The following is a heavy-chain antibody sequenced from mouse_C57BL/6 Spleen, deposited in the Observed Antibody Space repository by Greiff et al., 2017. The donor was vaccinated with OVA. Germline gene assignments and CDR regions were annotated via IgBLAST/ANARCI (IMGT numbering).Heavy chain of an antibody. Sequence: EVKLMESEGGLVQPGSSMKLSCTASGFTFSDYYMAWVRQVPEKGLEWVANINYDGSSTYYLDSLKSRFIISRDNAKNILYLQMSSLKSEDTATYDCARGGGSSLWYFDVWGTGTTVTVSS. J-gene: IGHJ1*03. CDR2: INYDGSST. D-gene: IGHD1-1*01. CDR1: GFTFSDYY. CDR3: ARGGGSSLWYFDV. V-gene: IGHV5-16*01.